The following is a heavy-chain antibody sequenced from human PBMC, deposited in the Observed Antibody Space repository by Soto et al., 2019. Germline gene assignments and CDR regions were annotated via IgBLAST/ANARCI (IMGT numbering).Heavy chain of an antibody. D-gene: IGHD5-18*01. J-gene: IGHJ6*02. CDR2: LYSSGTT. Sequence: GRSMRLSSTVSGFSVTNSYINWVRQAPGKGLEWVSILYSSGTTYYADSVRGRFTVSRDDSKNTLFLHMNSLRADDTAVYYCARDWSKFSYNYPYYYAMDAWGQGTTVTVS. CDR1: GFSVTNSY. CDR3: ARDWSKFSYNYPYYYAMDA. V-gene: IGHV3-53*01.